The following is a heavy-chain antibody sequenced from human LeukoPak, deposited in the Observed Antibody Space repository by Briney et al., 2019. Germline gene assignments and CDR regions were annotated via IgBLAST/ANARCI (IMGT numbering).Heavy chain of an antibody. CDR2: IIPIFGTA. V-gene: IGHV1-69*06. Sequence: SVKVSCKASGGTFSSYAISWVRQAPGQGLEWMGGIIPIFGTANYAQKFQGRVTITADKSTSTAYMELSSLRSEDTAVYYCAKDRGSGWYFDYWGHGTLVTVSS. D-gene: IGHD6-19*01. J-gene: IGHJ4*01. CDR1: GGTFSSYA. CDR3: AKDRGSGWYFDY.